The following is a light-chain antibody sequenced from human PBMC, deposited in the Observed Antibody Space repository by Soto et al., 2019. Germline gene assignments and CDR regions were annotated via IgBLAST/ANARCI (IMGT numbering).Light chain of an antibody. CDR2: GVN. CDR1: SPNIAAEYG. CDR3: QSYDDSLGGFYV. J-gene: IGLJ1*01. Sequence: HSVLKQPPPGSGGPGERGTISCPGGSPNIAAEYGIRWYQHLPGTASKLLIYGVNSRPSGVPDRFSGSKSGSSASLAIAGLQAEDEADYYCQSYDDSLGGFYVFGTGTKVTVL. V-gene: IGLV1-40*01.